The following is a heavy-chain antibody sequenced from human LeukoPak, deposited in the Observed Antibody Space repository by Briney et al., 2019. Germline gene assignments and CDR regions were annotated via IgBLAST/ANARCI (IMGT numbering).Heavy chain of an antibody. V-gene: IGHV3-74*01. Sequence: PGGSLRLSCAASGFTFSSFWMHWVRQAPGKGLVWVSRIKSDGSSITYADSVKGRFTISRDNAKNTLYLQMNSLRAEDTAVFFCAREDYNDSGWYFDLWGRGTLVTVSS. CDR3: AREDYNDSGWYFDL. D-gene: IGHD3-22*01. J-gene: IGHJ2*01. CDR1: GFTFSSFW. CDR2: IKSDGSSI.